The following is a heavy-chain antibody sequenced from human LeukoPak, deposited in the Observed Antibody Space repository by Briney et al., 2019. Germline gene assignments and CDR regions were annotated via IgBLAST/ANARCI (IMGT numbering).Heavy chain of an antibody. CDR2: IYSSGST. CDR3: AKDLSPAYFHH. J-gene: IGHJ1*01. D-gene: IGHD2-15*01. V-gene: IGHV3-66*03. Sequence: GGSLRLSCAASGFTVSSNYMNWVRQAPGKGLEWVSVIYSSGSTYYADSVKGRFTISRDNSKNTLYLQMSSLTAEDTAVYYCAKDLSPAYFHHWGQGTLVTVSS. CDR1: GFTVSSNY.